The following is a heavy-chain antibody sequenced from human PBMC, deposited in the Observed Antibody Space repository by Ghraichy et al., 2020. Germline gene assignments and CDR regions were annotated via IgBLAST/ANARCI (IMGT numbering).Heavy chain of an antibody. CDR3: ARGNDYGGKGGMYNWFDP. D-gene: IGHD4-23*01. Sequence: GGSLRLSCAASGFTFSSYSMNWVRQAPGKGLEWVSSISSSSSYIYYADSLKGRFTISRDNAKNSLYLQMNSLRAEDTAVYYCARGNDYGGKGGMYNWFDPWGQGTLVTVSS. V-gene: IGHV3-21*01. CDR2: ISSSSSYI. CDR1: GFTFSSYS. J-gene: IGHJ5*02.